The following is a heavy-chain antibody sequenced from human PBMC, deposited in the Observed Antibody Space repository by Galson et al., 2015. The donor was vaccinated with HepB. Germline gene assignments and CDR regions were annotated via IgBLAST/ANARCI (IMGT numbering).Heavy chain of an antibody. D-gene: IGHD6-13*01. CDR2: ISYDGSNK. J-gene: IGHJ4*02. V-gene: IGHV3-30-3*01. CDR3: SYSSSCNFDY. Sequence: SLRLSCAASGFTFSSYAMHWVRQAPGKGLEWVAVISYDGSNKYYADSVKGRFTISRDNSKNTLYLQMNSLRAEDTAVYYCSYSSSCNFDYWGQGTLVTVSS. CDR1: GFTFSSYA.